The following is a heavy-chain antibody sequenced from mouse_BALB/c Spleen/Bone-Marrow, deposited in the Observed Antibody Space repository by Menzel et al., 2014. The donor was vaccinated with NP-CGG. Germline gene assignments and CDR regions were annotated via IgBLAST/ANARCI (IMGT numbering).Heavy chain of an antibody. CDR1: GYTFTGYW. D-gene: IGHD2-10*02. CDR3: VRKYGKGGDY. Sequence: QVQLQQPGAEVVRPGASGKLSCKASGYTFTGYWMNRVKQRPGQGLEWIGMIDPSDSEIHYNQMFKDKATLPVDKSSSTAYMQLSSLTSDDSAVYYCVRKYGKGGDYGGQGTTLTVSS. CDR2: IDPSDSEI. V-gene: IGHV1-61*01. J-gene: IGHJ2*01.